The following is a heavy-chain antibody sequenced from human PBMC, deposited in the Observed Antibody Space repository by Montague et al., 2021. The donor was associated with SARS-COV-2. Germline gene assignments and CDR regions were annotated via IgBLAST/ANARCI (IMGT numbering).Heavy chain of an antibody. CDR1: GFSFSSYD. V-gene: IGHV3-13*04. CDR3: ARVAHSSSWPMYWYFDL. D-gene: IGHD6-13*01. Sequence: SLRLSCAASGFSFSSYDMPWVRQATGKGLEWVSTIGTAGDTYYPGSVKGRFTISRENAKNSLYLQMNSLRAGDTAVYYCARVAHSSSWPMYWYFDLWGRGTLVTVSS. CDR2: IGTAGDT. J-gene: IGHJ2*01.